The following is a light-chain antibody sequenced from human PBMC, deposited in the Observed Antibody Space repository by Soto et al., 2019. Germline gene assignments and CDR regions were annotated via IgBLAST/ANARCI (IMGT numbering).Light chain of an antibody. J-gene: IGKJ1*01. CDR2: DGS. V-gene: IGKV1-5*01. CDR3: KQYGSSQWT. Sequence: DIQMTQSPSTLSASVGDSVTITCRASQNIDNLLAWYQQKPGQAPKVVIFDGSRLETGVPSRFSGSGSGTDFTLTVTRLEPEDFAVYYCKQYGSSQWTFGQGTKVDIK. CDR1: QNIDNL.